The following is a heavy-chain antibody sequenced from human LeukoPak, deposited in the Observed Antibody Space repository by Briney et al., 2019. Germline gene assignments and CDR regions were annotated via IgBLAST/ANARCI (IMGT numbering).Heavy chain of an antibody. Sequence: GGSLRLSCAASGFTVSSNYMSWVRQAPGEGLEWVSVIYSGGSTYYADSVKGRFTISRDNSKNTLYLQMISLRAEDTAVYYCAGHYYGSGKDYWGQGTLVTVSS. V-gene: IGHV3-66*02. J-gene: IGHJ4*02. CDR3: AGHYYGSGKDY. CDR2: IYSGGST. D-gene: IGHD3-10*01. CDR1: GFTVSSNY.